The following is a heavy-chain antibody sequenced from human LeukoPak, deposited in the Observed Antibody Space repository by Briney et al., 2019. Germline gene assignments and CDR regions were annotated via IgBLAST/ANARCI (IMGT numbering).Heavy chain of an antibody. CDR3: ARDVGFNNGWPA. D-gene: IGHD6-19*01. CDR1: GFSFKTYE. V-gene: IGHV3-48*03. J-gene: IGHJ5*02. Sequence: GGSLRLSCVASGFSFKTYEMNWVRQAPGKGLEWISYISVGGSDEDYADSVKGRFSISRDSAKNSVFLQMNSLRVEDTAVYYCARDVGFNNGWPAWGQGTLVTVSS. CDR2: ISVGGSDE.